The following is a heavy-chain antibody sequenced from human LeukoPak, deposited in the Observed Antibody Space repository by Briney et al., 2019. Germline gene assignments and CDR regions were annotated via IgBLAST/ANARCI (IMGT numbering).Heavy chain of an antibody. Sequence: SETLSLTCAVSGGSISSGGYSWSWIRQPPGKGLEWIGYIYHSGSTYYNPSLKSRVTISVDTSKNQFSLKLSSVTAADTAVYYCARAWDYYDTNWFDPWGQGTLVTVSS. CDR1: GGSISSGGYS. CDR2: IYHSGST. CDR3: ARAWDYYDTNWFDP. V-gene: IGHV4-30-2*01. J-gene: IGHJ5*02. D-gene: IGHD3-22*01.